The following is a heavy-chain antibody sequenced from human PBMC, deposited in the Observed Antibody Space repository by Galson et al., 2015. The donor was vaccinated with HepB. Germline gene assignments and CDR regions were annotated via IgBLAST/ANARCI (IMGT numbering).Heavy chain of an antibody. D-gene: IGHD1-7*01. J-gene: IGHJ4*02. CDR2: ISSSSSTI. CDR3: ARTPNWNYGSADY. V-gene: IGHV3-48*01. Sequence: LRLSCAASGFTFSSYSMNWVRQAPGKGLEWVSYISSSSSTIYYADSVKGRFTISRDNAKNSLYLQMNSLRAEDTAVYYCARTPNWNYGSADYWGQGTLVTVSS. CDR1: GFTFSSYS.